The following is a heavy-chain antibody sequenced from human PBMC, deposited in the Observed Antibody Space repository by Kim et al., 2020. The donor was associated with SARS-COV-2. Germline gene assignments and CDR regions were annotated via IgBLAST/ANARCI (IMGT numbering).Heavy chain of an antibody. CDR3: ARGFRGYCSGGSCWRGNAFDI. CDR2: INHSGST. CDR1: GGSFSGYY. Sequence: SETLSLTCAVYGGSFSGYYWSWIRQPPGKGLEWIGEINHSGSTNYNPSLKSRVTISVDTSKNQFSLKLSSVTAADTAVYYCARGFRGYCSGGSCWRGNAFDIWGQGTMVTVSS. V-gene: IGHV4-34*01. D-gene: IGHD2-15*01. J-gene: IGHJ3*02.